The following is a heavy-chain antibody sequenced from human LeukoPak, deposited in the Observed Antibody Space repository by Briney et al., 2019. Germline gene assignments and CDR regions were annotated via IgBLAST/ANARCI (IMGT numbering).Heavy chain of an antibody. CDR3: LGDYYDSSGYYYVNY. CDR1: GFTFTGYY. CDR2: INPIFGTA. J-gene: IGHJ4*02. D-gene: IGHD3-22*01. Sequence: ASVKVSCKASGFTFTGYYMHWVRQAPGQGLEWMGRINPIFGTANYAQKFQGRVTITADESTSTAYMELSSLRSEDTAVYYCLGDYYDSSGYYYVNYWGQGTLVTVSS. V-gene: IGHV1-69*13.